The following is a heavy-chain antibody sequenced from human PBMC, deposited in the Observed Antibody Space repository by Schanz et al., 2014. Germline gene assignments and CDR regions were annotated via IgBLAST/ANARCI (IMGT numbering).Heavy chain of an antibody. V-gene: IGHV4-59*12. J-gene: IGHJ4*02. CDR3: VRGVGAWEQRIFDY. CDR2: IYHNGDT. D-gene: IGHD1-26*01. Sequence: QVQLQESGPGLVKPSETLSLTCTVPSDSICHYYLSWIRQPPGKGLEWIGEIYHNGDTSFNPSLKSRATMSVDKSKKEFSLRLTSLTAADTALYYCVRGVGAWEQRIFDYWGKGTLVTVSS. CDR1: SDSICHYY.